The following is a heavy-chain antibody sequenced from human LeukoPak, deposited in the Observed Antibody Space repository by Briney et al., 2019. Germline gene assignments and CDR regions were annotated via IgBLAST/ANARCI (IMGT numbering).Heavy chain of an antibody. CDR1: GFTFSSYS. D-gene: IGHD3-22*01. CDR2: ISSSSSYI. V-gene: IGHV3-21*01. Sequence: PGGSLRLSCAASGFTFSSYSMNWVRQAPGKGLEWVSSISSSSSYIYYADSVKGRFTISRDNAKNSLYLQMNSLRAEDTAVYYCARGGWYYYDSSGGPYFDYWGQGALVTVSS. CDR3: ARGGWYYYDSSGGPYFDY. J-gene: IGHJ4*02.